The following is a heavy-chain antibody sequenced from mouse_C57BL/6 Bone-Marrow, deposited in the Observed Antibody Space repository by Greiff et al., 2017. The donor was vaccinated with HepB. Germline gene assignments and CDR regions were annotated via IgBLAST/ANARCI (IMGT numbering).Heavy chain of an antibody. CDR1: GYTFTSYD. D-gene: IGHD1-1*01. Sequence: QVHVKQSGPELVKPGASVKLSCKASGYTFTSYDINWVKQRPGQGLEWIGWIYPRDGSTKYNEKFKGKATLTVDTSSSTAYMELHSLTSEDSAVYFCARSYGSRRGDYWGQGTTLTVSS. V-gene: IGHV1-85*01. J-gene: IGHJ2*01. CDR3: ARSYGSRRGDY. CDR2: IYPRDGST.